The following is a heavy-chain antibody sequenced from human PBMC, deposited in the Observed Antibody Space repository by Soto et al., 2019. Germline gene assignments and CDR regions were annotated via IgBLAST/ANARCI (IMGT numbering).Heavy chain of an antibody. D-gene: IGHD3-22*01. Sequence: ASVKVSCKASGYTFTSYGVSWVRQAPGQGLEWMGWISAYNGNTNYAQKLQGRVTMTTDTSTSTAYMELRSLRSDDTAVYYCARESYYYDSSGYLNDAFDIWSQGTMVTVSS. CDR3: ARESYYYDSSGYLNDAFDI. CDR1: GYTFTSYG. CDR2: ISAYNGNT. J-gene: IGHJ3*02. V-gene: IGHV1-18*01.